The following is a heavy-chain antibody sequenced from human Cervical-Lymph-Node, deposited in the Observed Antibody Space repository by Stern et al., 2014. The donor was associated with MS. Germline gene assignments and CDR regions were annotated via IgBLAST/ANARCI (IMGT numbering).Heavy chain of an antibody. V-gene: IGHV3-74*02. J-gene: IGHJ4*02. Sequence: VQLEQSGGGLVKPGGSLRLSCAASGFNFSSYWMPWVRQFPAQGLMWVSKINRDGPDTSYADTVKGRFSISRDNIRNMLYLRMTSLRAEDTGVYCCARGVGDYWGQGARVTVSS. CDR1: GFNFSSYW. D-gene: IGHD3-16*01. CDR2: INRDGPDT. CDR3: ARGVGDY.